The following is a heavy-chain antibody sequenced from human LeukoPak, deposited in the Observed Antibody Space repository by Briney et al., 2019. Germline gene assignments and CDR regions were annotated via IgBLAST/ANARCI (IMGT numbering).Heavy chain of an antibody. Sequence: GGSLRLSCAASGFTFSSYGMHWVRQAPGKGLEWVAFIRYDGSNKYYADSVKGRFTISRDNSKNTLYLQMNSLRAEDTAVYYCAKDTSPGIAVAGAFDYWGQGTLVTVSS. J-gene: IGHJ4*02. D-gene: IGHD6-19*01. CDR1: GFTFSSYG. CDR3: AKDTSPGIAVAGAFDY. CDR2: IRYDGSNK. V-gene: IGHV3-30*02.